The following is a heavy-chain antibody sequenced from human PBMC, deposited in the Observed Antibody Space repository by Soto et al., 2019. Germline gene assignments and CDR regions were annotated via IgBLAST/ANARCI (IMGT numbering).Heavy chain of an antibody. CDR3: ARDNCSTTSCPRGLDS. V-gene: IGHV4-59*01. Sequence: PSETLSLTCTVSGGSIGSYYWSWIRQPPGEGLEWIGYVYYTGNTEYNPSLKGRVTISVDTSKNQFSLKLSSVAAADTAVYYCARDNCSTTSCPRGLDSWGQGTLVTVSS. J-gene: IGHJ4*02. D-gene: IGHD2-2*01. CDR1: GGSIGSYY. CDR2: VYYTGNT.